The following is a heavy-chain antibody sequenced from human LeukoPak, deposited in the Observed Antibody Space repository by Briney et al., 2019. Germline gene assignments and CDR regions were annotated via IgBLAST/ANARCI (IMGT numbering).Heavy chain of an antibody. CDR1: GFTFPIYA. J-gene: IGHJ4*02. V-gene: IGHV3-23*01. Sequence: PGGSLRLSCAASGFTFPIYAMSWVRQAPGKGLEWVSTISSSGGSKYCPDSVKGRFTISRDNAKNSLYLQMNSLRAEDTAVYYCARADYYYKTGGYYYVDYWGQGTLVSVSS. CDR2: ISSSGGSK. D-gene: IGHD3-22*01. CDR3: ARADYYYKTGGYYYVDY.